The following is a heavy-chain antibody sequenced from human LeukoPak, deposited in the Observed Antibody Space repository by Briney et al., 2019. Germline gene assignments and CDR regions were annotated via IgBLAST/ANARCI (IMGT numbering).Heavy chain of an antibody. V-gene: IGHV1-8*01. CDR3: ARPREYYYDSSGYYGNFDY. J-gene: IGHJ4*02. Sequence: ASVKVSCKASGYTFTSYDINWVRQATGQGLEWMGWMNPNSGNTGYAQKFQGRVTMTRNTSISTAYMELSSLRSEDTAVYYCARPREYYYDSSGYYGNFDYWGQGTLVTVSS. CDR2: MNPNSGNT. CDR1: GYTFTSYD. D-gene: IGHD3-22*01.